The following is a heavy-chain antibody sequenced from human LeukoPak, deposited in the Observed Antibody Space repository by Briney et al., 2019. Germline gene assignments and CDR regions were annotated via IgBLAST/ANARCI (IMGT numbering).Heavy chain of an antibody. V-gene: IGHV3-7*03. CDR3: ARVGSGYDFDYFDY. CDR1: GFTFSSYW. CDR2: IKQDGSEK. J-gene: IGHJ4*02. Sequence: GGSLRLSCAASGFTFSSYWMSWVRQAPGKGLEWVASIKQDGSEKYYVDSVKGRFTISRDNAKNSLYLQMNSLRAEDTAVYYCARVGSGYDFDYFDYWGQGTLVTVSS. D-gene: IGHD5-12*01.